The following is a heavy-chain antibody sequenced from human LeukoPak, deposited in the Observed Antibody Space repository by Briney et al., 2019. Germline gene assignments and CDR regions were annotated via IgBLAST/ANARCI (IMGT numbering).Heavy chain of an antibody. CDR3: ARGDSYYGMDV. CDR2: IYYTGST. CDR1: RGSISSSSYY. Sequence: SETLSLTCTVSRGSISSSSYYWGWIRQPPGKGLEWIGTIYYTGSTYYNPSLKSRVTISVDTSKNQFSLKLSSVTAADTAVYYCARGDSYYGMDVWGQGTTVTVSS. V-gene: IGHV4-39*07. J-gene: IGHJ6*02.